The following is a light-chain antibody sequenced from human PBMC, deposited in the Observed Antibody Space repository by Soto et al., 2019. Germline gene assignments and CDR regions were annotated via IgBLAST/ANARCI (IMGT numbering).Light chain of an antibody. J-gene: IGKJ4*02. CDR1: QSISSN. CDR2: ATS. CDR3: QQNYNSPPT. Sequence: DIVLTQSPSSLSVSLGDTVTISCRASQSISSNLAWYQQKPGQAPKLLISATSTMDTGIPSRFSGTGSGTDFTLTISSLQSEDFAIYSCQQNYNSPPTFGRGTKVDIK. V-gene: IGKV3D-15*01.